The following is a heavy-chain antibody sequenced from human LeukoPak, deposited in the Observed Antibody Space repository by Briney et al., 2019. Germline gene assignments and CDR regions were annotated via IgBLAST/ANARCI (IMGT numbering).Heavy chain of an antibody. CDR3: AICLRGYAYGRIKAGFDY. V-gene: IGHV4-34*01. Sequence: SETLSLTCTVYDESFSAYYWSWIRQPPGKGLEWIGEVNHSGSTNYTPSLESRVTISVDTSKNQFSLKLSSVTAADTAVYYCAICLRGYAYGRIKAGFDYWGQGTLVTVSS. CDR2: VNHSGST. CDR1: DESFSAYY. D-gene: IGHD5-18*01. J-gene: IGHJ4*02.